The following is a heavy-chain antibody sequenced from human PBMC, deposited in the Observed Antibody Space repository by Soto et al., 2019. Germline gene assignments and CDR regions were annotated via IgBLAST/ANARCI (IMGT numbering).Heavy chain of an antibody. CDR3: ARDPPSITMVRGVMIY. D-gene: IGHD3-10*01. CDR2: IWYDGSNK. Sequence: QVQLVESGGGVVQPGRSLRLSCAASGFTFSGYGMHWVRQAPGKGLEWVAVIWYDGSNKYYADSVRGRFTISRDNSKNTLCLQMNSLRAEDTAVYYCARDPPSITMVRGVMIYWGQGTLVTVSS. CDR1: GFTFSGYG. V-gene: IGHV3-33*01. J-gene: IGHJ4*02.